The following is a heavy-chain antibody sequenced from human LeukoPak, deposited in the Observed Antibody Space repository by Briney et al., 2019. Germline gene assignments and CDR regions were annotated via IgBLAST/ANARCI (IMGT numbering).Heavy chain of an antibody. J-gene: IGHJ5*02. D-gene: IGHD3-10*01. CDR1: GFTFSSYS. Sequence: NTGGSLRLSCAASGFTFSSYSMNWVRQAPVKGLEWVSSISSSSSYIYYADSVKGRFTISRDNSKNTLYLQMNSLRAEDTAIYYCAKEDHRGSDPPWFDPWGQGTLVTVSS. CDR3: AKEDHRGSDPPWFDP. V-gene: IGHV3-21*04. CDR2: ISSSSSYI.